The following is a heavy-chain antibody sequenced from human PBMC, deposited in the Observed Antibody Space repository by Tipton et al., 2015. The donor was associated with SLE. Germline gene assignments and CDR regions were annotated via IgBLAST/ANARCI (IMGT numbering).Heavy chain of an antibody. Sequence: TLSLTCTVSGGSICFDYWSWVRQYAGRGLEWIGRIYSSGDRDDNPSLRSRGTMSIDASQNRVSLRLKSVSAADTAVYYCARGADGEYVRYFDVWGPGTLVTVSS. CDR3: ARGADGEYVRYFDV. J-gene: IGHJ2*01. D-gene: IGHD4-17*01. CDR1: GGSICFDY. V-gene: IGHV4-4*07. CDR2: IYSSGDR.